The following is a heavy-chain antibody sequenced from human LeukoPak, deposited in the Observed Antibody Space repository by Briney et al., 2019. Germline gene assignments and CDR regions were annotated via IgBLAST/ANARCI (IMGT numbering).Heavy chain of an antibody. CDR3: ASVPTAYCGGDCYPPL. Sequence: SETLSLTCAVYGGSFSGYYWSWIRQPPGKGLEWIGEINHSGSTNYNPSLKSRVTISVDTSKNQFSLKLSSVTAADTAVYYCASVPTAYCGGDCYPPLWGQGTLVTVSS. CDR1: GGSFSGYY. V-gene: IGHV4-34*01. CDR2: INHSGST. D-gene: IGHD2-21*02. J-gene: IGHJ4*02.